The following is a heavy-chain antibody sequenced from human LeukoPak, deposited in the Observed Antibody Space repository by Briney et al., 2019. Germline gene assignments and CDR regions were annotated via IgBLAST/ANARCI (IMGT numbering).Heavy chain of an antibody. CDR3: ARDYAAASNDY. D-gene: IGHD2-15*01. CDR1: GYIFTSYG. CDR2: ISAYNGNT. V-gene: IGHV1-18*01. Sequence: AAVKVSCKASGYIFTSYGISWVRQAPGQGLEWMGWISAYNGNTNYAQKLQGRVTMTTDTSTSTAYMELRSLRSDDTAVYYCARDYAAASNDYWGQGTLVTVSS. J-gene: IGHJ4*02.